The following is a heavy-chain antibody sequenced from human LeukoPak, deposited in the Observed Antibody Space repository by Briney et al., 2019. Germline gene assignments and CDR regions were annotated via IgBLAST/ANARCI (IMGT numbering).Heavy chain of an antibody. V-gene: IGHV3-9*01. CDR3: AKDPMDV. CDR1: GFTFDDYA. Sequence: GRSLRLSCAASGFTFDDYAMHWVRQAPGKGLEWVSGISWHSGSIGYADSVKGRFTISRDNAKNSLYLQMNSLRAEDTALYYCAKDPMDVWGKGTTVTVSS. J-gene: IGHJ6*04. CDR2: ISWHSGSI.